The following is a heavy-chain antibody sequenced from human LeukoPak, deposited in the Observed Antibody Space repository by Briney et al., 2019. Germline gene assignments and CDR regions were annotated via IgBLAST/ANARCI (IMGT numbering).Heavy chain of an antibody. CDR2: INHSGST. D-gene: IGHD2-21*01. J-gene: IGHJ6*02. CDR3: ARGGSLRYYYYYGMDA. Sequence: TSETLSLTCAVYGGSFSGYYWSWIRQPPGKGLEWIGEINHSGSTNYNPSLKSRVTISVDTSKNQFSLKLSSVTAADTAVYYCARGGSLRYYYYYGMDAWGQGTTVTVSS. V-gene: IGHV4-34*01. CDR1: GGSFSGYY.